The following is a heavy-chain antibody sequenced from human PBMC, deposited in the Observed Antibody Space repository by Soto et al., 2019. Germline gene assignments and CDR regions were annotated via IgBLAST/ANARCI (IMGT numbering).Heavy chain of an antibody. V-gene: IGHV3-11*01. CDR1: GFTFSDYY. Sequence: GGSLRLSCAASGFTFSDYYMSWIRQAPGKGLEWVSYISSSGSTIYYADSVKGRFTISRDNAKNSLYLQMNSLRAEDTAVYYCARADGSDLQWLVGPAFLHYWGQGTLVTVSS. CDR3: ARADGSDLQWLVGPAFLHY. D-gene: IGHD6-19*01. CDR2: ISSSGSTI. J-gene: IGHJ4*02.